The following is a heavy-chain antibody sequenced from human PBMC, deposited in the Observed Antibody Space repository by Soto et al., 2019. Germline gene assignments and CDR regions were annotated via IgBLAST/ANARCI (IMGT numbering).Heavy chain of an antibody. CDR2: FDPEDGET. CDR1: GYTLTESS. Sequence: ASVKVSCKVSGYTLTESSMHWVRQAPGEGLEWMGGFDPEDGETIYAQKFQGRVTMTEDTSTDTAYMELSSLRSEDTAVYYCATDRRVGASGAFDIWGQGTMVTVSS. J-gene: IGHJ3*02. D-gene: IGHD1-26*01. CDR3: ATDRRVGASGAFDI. V-gene: IGHV1-24*01.